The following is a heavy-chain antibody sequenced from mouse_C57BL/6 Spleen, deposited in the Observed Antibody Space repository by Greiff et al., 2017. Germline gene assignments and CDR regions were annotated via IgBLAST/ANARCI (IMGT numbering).Heavy chain of an antibody. CDR1: GFTFSSYA. CDR3: ARDDGYYVFDY. V-gene: IGHV5-4*01. CDR2: ISDGGSYT. Sequence: DVMLVESGGGLVKPGGSLKLSCAASGFTFSSYAMSWVRLTPEKRLEWVATISDGGSYTYYPDNVKGRFTISRDNAKNNLYLQMSHLKSEDTAMYYCARDDGYYVFDYWGQGTTLTVSS. J-gene: IGHJ2*01. D-gene: IGHD2-3*01.